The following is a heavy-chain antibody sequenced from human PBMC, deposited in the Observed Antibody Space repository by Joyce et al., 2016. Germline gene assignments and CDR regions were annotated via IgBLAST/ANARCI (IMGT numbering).Heavy chain of an antibody. CDR1: GFTFSNYA. CDR3: AKFPGGGWAEYFQH. J-gene: IGHJ1*01. Sequence: EVQLLESGGGLVQPGGSLRLSCVASGFTFSNYAMSWVRQDPGKGLEWVSAISGSAGSTYHADSVKGRFTISRDNSKNTLYLQMNSLRAEDTAVYYCAKFPGGGWAEYFQHWGQGTLVTVSS. V-gene: IGHV3-23*01. D-gene: IGHD6-19*01. CDR2: ISGSAGST.